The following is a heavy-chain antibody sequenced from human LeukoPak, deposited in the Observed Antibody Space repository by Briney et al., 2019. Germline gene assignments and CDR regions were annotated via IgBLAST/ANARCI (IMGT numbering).Heavy chain of an antibody. CDR2: IYYSGST. CDR1: GGSISSSSYY. Sequence: SETLSLTCTVSGGSISSSSYYWGWIRQPPGKGLEWIGSIYYSGSTYYNPSLKSRVTISVDTSKNQFSLKLSSVTAADTAVYYCARDRLELLTFDYWGQGTLVTVSS. J-gene: IGHJ4*02. D-gene: IGHD1-26*01. V-gene: IGHV4-39*07. CDR3: ARDRLELLTFDY.